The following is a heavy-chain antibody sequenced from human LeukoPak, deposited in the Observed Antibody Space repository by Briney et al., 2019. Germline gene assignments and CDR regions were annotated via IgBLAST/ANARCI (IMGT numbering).Heavy chain of an antibody. J-gene: IGHJ4*02. CDR3: RFVKAAGL. V-gene: IGHV3-11*03. CDR1: GFTFSDYY. CDR2: ISKTSDDT. Sequence: GGSLRLSCAASGFTFSDYYMSWFRQAPGKGLEWVGYISKTSDDTRYADSVRGRFTISRDNARNSLYLEMNSLRAEDTAVYYCRFVKAAGLWGQGTRVTVSS. D-gene: IGHD6-13*01.